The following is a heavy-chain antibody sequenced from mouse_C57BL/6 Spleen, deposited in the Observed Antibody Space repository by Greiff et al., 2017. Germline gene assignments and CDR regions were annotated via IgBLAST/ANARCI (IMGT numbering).Heavy chain of an antibody. CDR2: ISDGGSYT. D-gene: IGHD2-4*01. CDR1: GFTFSSYA. Sequence: EVMLVESGGGLVKPGGSLKLSCAASGFTFSSYAMSWVRQTPEKRLEWVATISDGGSYTYYPDNVKGRFTISRDNAKNNLYLQMSHLKSEDTAMYYCARGGGYDYNWYFDVWGTGTTVTVSS. V-gene: IGHV5-4*03. CDR3: ARGGGYDYNWYFDV. J-gene: IGHJ1*03.